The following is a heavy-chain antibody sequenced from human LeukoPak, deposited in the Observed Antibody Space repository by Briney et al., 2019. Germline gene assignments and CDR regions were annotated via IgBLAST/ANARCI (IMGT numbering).Heavy chain of an antibody. CDR3: ASVGERGSYTNKGDFEY. J-gene: IGHJ4*02. CDR1: GGTFSSYA. CDR2: IIPIFGTA. V-gene: IGHV1-69*06. D-gene: IGHD3-16*01. Sequence: ASVKVSCKASGGTFSSYAISWVRQAPGQGLEWMGGIIPIFGTANYAQKFQGRVTITADKSTSTAYMELSSLRSADTAVYYCASVGERGSYTNKGDFEYWGQGTLVTVSS.